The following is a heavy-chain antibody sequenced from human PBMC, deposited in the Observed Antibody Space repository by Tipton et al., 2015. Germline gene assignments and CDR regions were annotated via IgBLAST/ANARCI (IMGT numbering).Heavy chain of an antibody. Sequence: TLSLTCAVSGGSISSSSYYWGWIRQPPGKGLEWIGIIYHSGSTYYNPSLKSRVTISVDTSKNQFSLKLTSLTAADTAVYYCATRIYGVYSIDVWGQGTSVTVSS. J-gene: IGHJ6*02. CDR1: GGSISSSSYY. D-gene: IGHD4-17*01. CDR2: IYHSGST. V-gene: IGHV4-39*01. CDR3: ATRIYGVYSIDV.